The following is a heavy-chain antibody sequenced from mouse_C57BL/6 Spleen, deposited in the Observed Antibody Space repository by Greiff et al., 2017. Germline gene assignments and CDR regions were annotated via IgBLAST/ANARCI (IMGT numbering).Heavy chain of an antibody. V-gene: IGHV1-52*01. CDR3: ASYDGYYVGYCDG. J-gene: IGHJ1*03. CDR1: GYTFTSYW. CDR2: IDPSDSET. Sequence: QVQLQQPGAELVRPGSSVKLSCKASGYTFTSYWMHWVKQRPIQGLEWIGNIDPSDSETHYNQKFKDKATLTVDKSSSTAYMQLSSLTSEDSAVYYCASYDGYYVGYCDGWGTGTTVTVSS. D-gene: IGHD2-3*01.